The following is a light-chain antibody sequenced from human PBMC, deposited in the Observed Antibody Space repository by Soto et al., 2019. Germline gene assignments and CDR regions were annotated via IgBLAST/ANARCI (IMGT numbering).Light chain of an antibody. CDR3: LQDYNYPWT. Sequence: AIQMTQSPSSLSASVGDRVTITCRASQGIRNDLGWYQQKPGKAPKLLIYGASPLQSGVPSRFSGSGSGTDFTLTITCLQPEDFATYYCLQDYNYPWTFGQGTKVEIK. J-gene: IGKJ1*01. V-gene: IGKV1-6*01. CDR2: GAS. CDR1: QGIRND.